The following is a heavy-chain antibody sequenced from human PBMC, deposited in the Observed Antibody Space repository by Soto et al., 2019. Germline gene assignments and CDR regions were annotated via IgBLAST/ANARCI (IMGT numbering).Heavy chain of an antibody. CDR2: IYYSGSP. J-gene: IGHJ5*02. V-gene: IGHV4-39*01. D-gene: IGHD2-2*02. CDR3: AGIPAAIGVGWFDP. CDR1: GGSISSSSYY. Sequence: QLQLQESGPGLVKPSETLSLTCTVSGGSISSSSYYWGWIRQPPGKGLEWIGSIYYSGSPYYTPSLKRRVTISVDTSKIQFSLKVSSVTAADTAVYYCAGIPAAIGVGWFDPWGQGTLVIFAS.